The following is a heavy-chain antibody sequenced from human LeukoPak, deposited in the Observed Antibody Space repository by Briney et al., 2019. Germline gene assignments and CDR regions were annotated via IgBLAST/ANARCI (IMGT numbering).Heavy chain of an antibody. CDR2: VSSTTT. V-gene: IGHV3-48*02. D-gene: IGHD6-19*01. CDR3: ARGRGAVAGRSFDY. Sequence: TGGSLRLSCAASGFTFSDYSMNWVRQAPGKGLEWVSYVSSTTTYYADSVKGRFTTSRDNAKNSLYLQMNSLRDEDTALYYCARGRGAVAGRSFDYWGRGTLVTVSS. CDR1: GFTFSDYS. J-gene: IGHJ4*02.